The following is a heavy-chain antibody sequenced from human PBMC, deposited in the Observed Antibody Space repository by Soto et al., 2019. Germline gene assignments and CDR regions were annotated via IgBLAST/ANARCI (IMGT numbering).Heavy chain of an antibody. D-gene: IGHD5-18*01. CDR2: ISSSGSTI. J-gene: IGHJ4*02. CDR3: ARARGYSYGCFDY. CDR1: GFTFSSYE. Sequence: GGSLRLSCAASGFTFSSYEMNWVRQAPGKGLEWVSYISSSGSTIYYADSVKGRFTISRDNAKNSLYLQMNSLRAEDTAVYYCARARGYSYGCFDYWGQGTLVTVSS. V-gene: IGHV3-48*03.